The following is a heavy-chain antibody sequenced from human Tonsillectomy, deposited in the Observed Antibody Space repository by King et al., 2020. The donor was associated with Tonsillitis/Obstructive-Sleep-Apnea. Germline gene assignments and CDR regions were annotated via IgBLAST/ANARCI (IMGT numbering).Heavy chain of an antibody. CDR2: ISYDGSNK. CDR1: GFTFSSYG. CDR3: ANPGVVVTADIRGSYNWYDP. V-gene: IGHV3-30*18. D-gene: IGHD2-2*02. J-gene: IGHJ5*02. Sequence: VQLVESGGGVVQPGRSLRLSCAASGFTFSSYGMHWVRQAPGKGLEWVAVISYDGSNKYYADSVKGRFTISRDNSKNTLYLQMNSLRAEDTAVYYCANPGVVVTADIRGSYNWYDPWGQGTLVTVSS.